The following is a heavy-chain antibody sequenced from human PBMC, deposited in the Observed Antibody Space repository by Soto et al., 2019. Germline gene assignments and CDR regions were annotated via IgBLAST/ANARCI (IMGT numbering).Heavy chain of an antibody. D-gene: IGHD2-15*01. V-gene: IGHV3-23*01. CDR1: GFTFSSYA. Sequence: GGSLRLSCAASGFTFSSYAMSWVRQAPGKGLEWVSAISGSGGSTYYADSVKGRFTISRDNSKNTLYLQMNSLRAEDTAVYYCAKNIVVVVAATFWFDPWGQGTLVTVSS. J-gene: IGHJ5*02. CDR2: ISGSGGST. CDR3: AKNIVVVVAATFWFDP.